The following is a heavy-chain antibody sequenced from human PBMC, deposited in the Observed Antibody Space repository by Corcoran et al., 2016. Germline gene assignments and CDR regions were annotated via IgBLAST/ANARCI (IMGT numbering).Heavy chain of an antibody. J-gene: IGHJ4*01. Sequence: QITLKESGPTLVTPTQTLTLTCAFSGFSLTTSGVGVGWIRQPPGKALEWLALIYWDNDKRYNPSLRSRLTITKDTSKNQVVLTMTNMDPLDTATYYCTPRRPGSGGWDTGYFDYWGHGTLVTVSS. CDR1: GFSLTTSGVG. V-gene: IGHV2-5*02. D-gene: IGHD6-19*01. CDR2: IYWDNDK. CDR3: TPRRPGSGGWDTGYFDY.